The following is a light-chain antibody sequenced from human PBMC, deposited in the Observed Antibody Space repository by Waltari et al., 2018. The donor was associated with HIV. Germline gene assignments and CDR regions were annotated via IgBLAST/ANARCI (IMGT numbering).Light chain of an antibody. CDR1: QSVLYSSNNKNY. CDR3: QQYYSTPPS. J-gene: IGKJ2*03. V-gene: IGKV4-1*01. Sequence: IVMTQSPDSLAVSLGERATINCKSRQSVLYSSNNKNYLAWYQQKPGQPPKLLIYWASTRESGVPDRFSGSGSGTDFTLTISSLQAEDVAVYYCQQYYSTPPSFGQGTKLEIK. CDR2: WAS.